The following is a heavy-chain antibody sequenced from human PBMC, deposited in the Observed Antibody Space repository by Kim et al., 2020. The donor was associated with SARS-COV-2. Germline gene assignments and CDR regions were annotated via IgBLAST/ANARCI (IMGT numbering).Heavy chain of an antibody. CDR3: ARVGYCSGYGCQFLDD. Sequence: SETLSLTCSVSRGSISDNYWSWIRQPPGKGLEWIGHIYQTGRTNYNPSLKSRVIILVDTSTNQFSLKLRSVTAADTAVYYCARVGYCSGYGCQFLDDWG. CDR2: IYQTGRT. CDR1: RGSISDNY. D-gene: IGHD2-15*01. V-gene: IGHV4-59*01. J-gene: IGHJ4*01.